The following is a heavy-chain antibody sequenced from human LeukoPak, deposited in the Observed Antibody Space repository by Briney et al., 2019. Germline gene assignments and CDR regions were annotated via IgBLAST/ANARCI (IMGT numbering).Heavy chain of an antibody. CDR1: GGSISSYY. Sequence: SETLSLTCTVSGGSISSYYWSWIRQPPGKGLEWIGYIYYSGSTNYNPSLKSRVTISVDTSKNQFSLKLSSVTAADTAVYYCARTYYYGSGSYYNSFGYFDYWGQGTLVTASS. V-gene: IGHV4-59*01. CDR2: IYYSGST. D-gene: IGHD3-10*01. CDR3: ARTYYYGSGSYYNSFGYFDY. J-gene: IGHJ4*02.